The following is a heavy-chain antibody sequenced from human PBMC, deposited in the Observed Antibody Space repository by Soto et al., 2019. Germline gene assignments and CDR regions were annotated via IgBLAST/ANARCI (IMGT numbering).Heavy chain of an antibody. V-gene: IGHV1-2*02. CDR3: ARSGYCSSTSCYTDYYYGMDV. D-gene: IGHD2-2*02. Sequence: EASVKVSCKASGYTFTGYYMHWVRQAPGQGLEWMGWINPNSGGTNYAQKFQGRVTMTRDTSISTAYMELSRLRSDDTAVYYCARSGYCSSTSCYTDYYYGMDVWGQGTTVTVSS. CDR1: GYTFTGYY. CDR2: INPNSGGT. J-gene: IGHJ6*02.